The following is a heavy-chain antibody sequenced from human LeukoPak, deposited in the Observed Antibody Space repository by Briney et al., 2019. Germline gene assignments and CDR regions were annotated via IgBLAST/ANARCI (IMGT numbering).Heavy chain of an antibody. CDR2: IYYSGST. Sequence: SQTLSLTCTVSGGSISSGDYYWSWIRQPPGKGLEWIGYIYYSGSTYYNPSLKSRVTISVDTSKNQFSLKLSSVTAADTAVYYCARVFCGGGSCYLDYWGQGTLVTVSS. D-gene: IGHD2-15*01. V-gene: IGHV4-30-4*08. CDR1: GGSISSGDYY. CDR3: ARVFCGGGSCYLDY. J-gene: IGHJ4*02.